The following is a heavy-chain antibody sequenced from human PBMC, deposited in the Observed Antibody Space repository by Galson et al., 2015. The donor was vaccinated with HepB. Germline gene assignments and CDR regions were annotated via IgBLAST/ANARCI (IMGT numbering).Heavy chain of an antibody. V-gene: IGHV1-69*13. CDR1: GGTFSSYA. CDR2: IIPIFGTA. D-gene: IGHD3-3*01. Sequence: SVKVSCKASGGTFSSYAISWVRQAPGQGLEWMGGIIPIFGTANYAQKFQGRVTITADESTSTAYMELSSLRSEDTAVYYCARGPGQNTIFGVVLSSYMDVWGKGTTVTVSS. J-gene: IGHJ6*03. CDR3: ARGPGQNTIFGVVLSSYMDV.